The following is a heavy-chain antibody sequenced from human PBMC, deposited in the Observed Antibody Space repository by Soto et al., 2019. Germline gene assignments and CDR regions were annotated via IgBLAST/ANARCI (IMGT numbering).Heavy chain of an antibody. J-gene: IGHJ5*02. D-gene: IGHD4-17*01. Sequence: ASVKVSCKASTYTFTNYGINWVRQAPGQGLEWMGRISTYNGNTNYAQKFQGRVTMTTDTSTTTAYMDLRSLTSDDTAVYYCARDSTRMTTRWFDPWGQGTLVTVSS. CDR3: ARDSTRMTTRWFDP. CDR1: TYTFTNYG. CDR2: ISTYNGNT. V-gene: IGHV1-18*01.